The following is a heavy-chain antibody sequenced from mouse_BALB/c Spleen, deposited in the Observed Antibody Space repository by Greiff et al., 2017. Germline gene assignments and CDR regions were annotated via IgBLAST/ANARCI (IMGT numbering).Heavy chain of an antibody. V-gene: IGHV5-6-3*01. Sequence: EVQGVESGGGLVQPGGSLKLSCAASGFTFSSYGMSWVRQTPDKRLELVATINSNGGSTYYPDSVKGRFTISRDNAKNTLYLQMSSLKSEDTAMYYCARIRDGPEAMDYWGQGTSVTVSS. J-gene: IGHJ4*01. CDR1: GFTFSSYG. D-gene: IGHD2-3*01. CDR3: ARIRDGPEAMDY. CDR2: INSNGGST.